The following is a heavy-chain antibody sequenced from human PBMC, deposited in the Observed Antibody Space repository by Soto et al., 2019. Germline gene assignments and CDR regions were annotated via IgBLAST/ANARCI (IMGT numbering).Heavy chain of an antibody. CDR3: ARAHARGYIYAYFDY. Sequence: QVQLVESGGGVVQPGRSLRLSCAASGFTFSSYAMHWVRQAPGKGLEWVAVISYDGSNKYYAESVKGRFTISRDNSKNTLYLQMNSLRAEDTAVYYCARAHARGYIYAYFDYWGQGTLVTVSS. CDR1: GFTFSSYA. V-gene: IGHV3-30-3*01. J-gene: IGHJ4*02. D-gene: IGHD5-18*01. CDR2: ISYDGSNK.